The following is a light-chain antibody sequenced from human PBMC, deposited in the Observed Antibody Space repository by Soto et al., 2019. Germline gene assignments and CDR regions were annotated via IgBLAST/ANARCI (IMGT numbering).Light chain of an antibody. CDR2: AAS. CDR3: DHCYSTPRT. J-gene: IGKJ1*01. Sequence: DIQMTESPSSLSASVGDRVTITCRASQSISSYLNWYQKKPGRAPKILIYAASSLQSGVPSRLSGSGSGTDYTLTISSLQPDDFATYYCDHCYSTPRTFGQAPKVDIK. CDR1: QSISSY. V-gene: IGKV1-39*01.